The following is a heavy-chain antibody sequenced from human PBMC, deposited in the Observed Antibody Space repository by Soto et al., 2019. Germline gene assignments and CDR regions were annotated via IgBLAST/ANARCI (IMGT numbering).Heavy chain of an antibody. V-gene: IGHV1-3*05. Sequence: QVQLVQSGAEEKKPGASVKVSCKASGYTFTSYAMHWVRQAPGQRLEWMGWINAGNGNTKYSQKFQGRVTITRDTSASTADMELSSLTSDDTSVYYCARALLVPATEEGSAAFDIWGQGTMVTVSS. D-gene: IGHD2-2*01. J-gene: IGHJ3*02. CDR2: INAGNGNT. CDR1: GYTFTSYA. CDR3: ARALLVPATEEGSAAFDI.